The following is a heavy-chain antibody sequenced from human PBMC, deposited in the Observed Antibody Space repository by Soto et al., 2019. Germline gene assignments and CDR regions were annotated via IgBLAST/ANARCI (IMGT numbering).Heavy chain of an antibody. CDR2: IWYDGSNK. CDR1: GFTFSSYG. V-gene: IGHV3-33*01. CDR3: ASELIVVVPAASPYYYYYGMDV. D-gene: IGHD2-2*01. J-gene: IGHJ6*02. Sequence: PGRSLRLSCAASGFTFSSYGMHWVRQAPGKGLEWVAVIWYDGSNKYYADSVKGRFTISRDNSKNTLYLQMNSLRAEDTAVYYCASELIVVVPAASPYYYYYGMDVWGQGTTVTVSS.